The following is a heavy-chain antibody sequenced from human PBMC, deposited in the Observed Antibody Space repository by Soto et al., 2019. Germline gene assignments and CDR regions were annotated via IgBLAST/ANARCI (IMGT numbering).Heavy chain of an antibody. Sequence: SVKVSCKASGFTFTSSAVQWVRQARGQRLEWIGWIVVGSGNTNYAQKFQERVTITRDMSTSTAYMELSSLRSEDTAVYYCAAESYDFWSGYYPGPMDVWGQGTTVTVSS. D-gene: IGHD3-3*01. CDR1: GFTFTSSA. CDR3: AAESYDFWSGYYPGPMDV. J-gene: IGHJ6*02. CDR2: IVVGSGNT. V-gene: IGHV1-58*01.